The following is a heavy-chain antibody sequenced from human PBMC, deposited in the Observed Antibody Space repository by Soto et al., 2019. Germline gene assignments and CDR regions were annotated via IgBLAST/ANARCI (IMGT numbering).Heavy chain of an antibody. CDR1: GGSISSYY. CDR3: ARKYCTSTSCNDAFYI. Sequence: QVQLQESGPGLVKPSETLSLTCTVSGGSISSYYWSWIRQPPGKGLEWIGYLYKTGNTNYNPSLNSRVTISVDTSENQFSLKLSSVTAADTALYYCARKYCTSTSCNDAFYIWGQGTMVIVSS. CDR2: LYKTGNT. J-gene: IGHJ3*02. V-gene: IGHV4-59*08. D-gene: IGHD2-2*01.